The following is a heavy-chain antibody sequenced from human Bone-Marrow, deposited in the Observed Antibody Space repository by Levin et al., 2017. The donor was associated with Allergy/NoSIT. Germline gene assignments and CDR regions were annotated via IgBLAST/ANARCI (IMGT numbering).Heavy chain of an antibody. D-gene: IGHD2-8*02. J-gene: IGHJ4*02. V-gene: IGHV3-43*01. Sequence: GESLKISCTASGFTFADYTMHWVRQPPGKGLDWVSLITWDGDTTYYADSAKGRFAISRDNIKNSLFLQMDSLRDEDTALYYCAKGHCSAGVCYPDYWGQGTLVTVSS. CDR1: GFTFADYT. CDR3: AKGHCSAGVCYPDY. CDR2: ITWDGDTT.